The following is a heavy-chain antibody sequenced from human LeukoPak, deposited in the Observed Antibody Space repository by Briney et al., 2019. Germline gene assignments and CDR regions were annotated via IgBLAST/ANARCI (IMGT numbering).Heavy chain of an antibody. CDR1: GFTFSSYA. Sequence: PGGSLRLSCAASGFTFSSYAIHWVRQAPGKGLEWVAVISYDGSNKYYADSVKGRFTISRDNSKNTLYLQMNSLRAEDTAVYYCATSGSVVTVDYWGQGTLVTVSS. D-gene: IGHD3-22*01. CDR3: ATSGSVVTVDY. J-gene: IGHJ4*02. CDR2: ISYDGSNK. V-gene: IGHV3-30-3*01.